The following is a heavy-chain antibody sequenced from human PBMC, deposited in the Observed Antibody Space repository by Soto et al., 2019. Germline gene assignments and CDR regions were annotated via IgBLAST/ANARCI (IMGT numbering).Heavy chain of an antibody. CDR3: ARYTPDAFDI. Sequence: EVQLVESGGGLVKPGGSLRLSCAASGFTFSSYSMNWVRQAPGKGLEWVSSISSSSSYIYNADSVKGRFTISRDNAKNSLYLQMNSLRAEDTAVYYCARYTPDAFDIWGQGTMVTVSS. D-gene: IGHD2-15*01. J-gene: IGHJ3*02. CDR1: GFTFSSYS. CDR2: ISSSSSYI. V-gene: IGHV3-21*01.